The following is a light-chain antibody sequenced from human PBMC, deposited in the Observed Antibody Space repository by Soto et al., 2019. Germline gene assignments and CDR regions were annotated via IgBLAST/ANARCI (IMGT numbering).Light chain of an antibody. CDR1: QSVGTN. V-gene: IGKV3-15*01. Sequence: EIVLTQSPVTLSVSPGESVTLSCRASQSVGTNLAWYQQKPGQPPRLLIYGASTRATGVPARFSGSGSGTDFILTISSLQSEDFAVYYCQQHTDWPPITFGQGTRLEIK. CDR2: GAS. CDR3: QQHTDWPPIT. J-gene: IGKJ5*01.